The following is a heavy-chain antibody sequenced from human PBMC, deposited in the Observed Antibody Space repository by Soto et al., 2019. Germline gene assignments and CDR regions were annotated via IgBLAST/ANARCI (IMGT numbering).Heavy chain of an antibody. J-gene: IGHJ3*02. CDR2: ISAYNGNT. Sequence: ASVKVSCKASGYTFTSYGISWVRQAPGQGLEWMGWISAYNGNTNYAQKLQGRVTMTTDTSTSTAYMELRSLRSDDTAVYYCAGGPLIVGCTMVAFDSWGQGTMVTVSS. V-gene: IGHV1-18*04. CDR1: GYTFTSYG. D-gene: IGHD1-26*01. CDR3: AGGPLIVGCTMVAFDS.